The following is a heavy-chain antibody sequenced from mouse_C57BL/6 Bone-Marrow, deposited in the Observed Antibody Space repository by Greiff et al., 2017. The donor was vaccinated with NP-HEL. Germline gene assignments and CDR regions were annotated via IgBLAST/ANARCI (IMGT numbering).Heavy chain of an antibody. D-gene: IGHD2-4*01. J-gene: IGHJ4*01. V-gene: IGHV1-5*01. CDR1: GYTFTSYW. CDR3: TPIYYYYRKAMDY. CDR2: IYPGNSVT. Sequence: EVKLQQSGTVLARPGASVKMSCTTSGYTFTSYWMHWVNQRPGQGLEWIGAIYPGNSVTRYNSKFTGKARLTAATAASTAYMDLSSLTNEDSAVYYCTPIYYYYRKAMDYWGQGTLVTVSS.